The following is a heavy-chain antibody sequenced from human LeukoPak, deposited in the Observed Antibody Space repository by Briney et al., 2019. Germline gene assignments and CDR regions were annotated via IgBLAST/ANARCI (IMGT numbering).Heavy chain of an antibody. CDR2: INPDNGDT. J-gene: IGHJ6*03. V-gene: IGHV1-2*02. CDR1: GYILSGYH. Sequence: GASVKVSCKASGYILSGYHMHWVRQAPGQGLEWMGWINPDNGDTNPAQQFQGRVTMTRDTSISTAYMELSRLRSDDTAVYYCPRLATYYYDSRNYRSSYSYMDVWGKGTTVTVSS. D-gene: IGHD3-22*01. CDR3: PRLATYYYDSRNYRSSYSYMDV.